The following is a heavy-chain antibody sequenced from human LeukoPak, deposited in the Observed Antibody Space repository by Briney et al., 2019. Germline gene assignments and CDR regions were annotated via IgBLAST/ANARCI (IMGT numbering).Heavy chain of an antibody. CDR3: ARASSSGWYSDY. CDR2: INPNSGGT. Sequence: ASVKVSCKASGYTFTGYYIHWVRQAPGQGLEWMGWINPNSGGTNYAQKFQGRVTMTRDTSISTAYMELSRLRSDDTAVYYCARASSSGWYSDYWGQGSLVTVSS. D-gene: IGHD6-19*01. V-gene: IGHV1-2*02. J-gene: IGHJ4*02. CDR1: GYTFTGYY.